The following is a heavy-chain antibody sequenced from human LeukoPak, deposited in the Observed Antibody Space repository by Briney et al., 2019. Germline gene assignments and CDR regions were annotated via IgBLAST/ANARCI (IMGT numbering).Heavy chain of an antibody. D-gene: IGHD3-10*01. V-gene: IGHV4-30-2*01. Sequence: SETLSLTCAVSGGSISSGGYAWSWIRQPPGRGLEWIGYIYHSGSNYYNPSLKSRVTISVDRSKNQFSLKLSSVTAADTAVYYCARSVYYGSGSYYPNYFDYWGQGTLVTVSS. J-gene: IGHJ4*02. CDR1: GGSISSGGYA. CDR3: ARSVYYGSGSYYPNYFDY. CDR2: IYHSGSN.